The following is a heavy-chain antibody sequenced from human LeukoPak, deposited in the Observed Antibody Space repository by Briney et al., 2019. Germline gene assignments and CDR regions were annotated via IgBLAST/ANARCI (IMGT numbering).Heavy chain of an antibody. CDR3: ARRGPRDAFDI. V-gene: IGHV4-39*01. D-gene: IGHD3-16*01. Sequence: SETLSLTCTVSGGSISSSSYYWGWIRQPPGKGLEWIGSIYYSGSTYYNPSLKSRVTISVDTSKNQFSLKLSSVTAADMAVYYCARRGPRDAFDIWGQGTMVTVSS. CDR1: GGSISSSSYY. CDR2: IYYSGST. J-gene: IGHJ3*02.